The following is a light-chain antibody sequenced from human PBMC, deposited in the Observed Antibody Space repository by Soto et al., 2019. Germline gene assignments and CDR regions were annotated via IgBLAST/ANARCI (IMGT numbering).Light chain of an antibody. CDR3: QQYNNWPPWT. V-gene: IGKV3-15*01. CDR1: QSVGSD. J-gene: IGKJ1*01. CDR2: AAS. Sequence: EVVMTQSPAALSLSPGERATLSCRASQSVGSDLAWYQQKPGQAPRLLIYAASARATGIPARFTGSGSGTEFTLTISSLQSEDFAVYYCQQYNNWPPWTFGQGTKVEIK.